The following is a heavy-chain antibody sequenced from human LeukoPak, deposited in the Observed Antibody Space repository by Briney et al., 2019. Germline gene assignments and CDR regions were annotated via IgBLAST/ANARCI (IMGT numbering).Heavy chain of an antibody. CDR2: VSGTGTST. CDR1: GFTFSSYG. D-gene: IGHD3-3*01. J-gene: IGHJ4*02. CDR3: AKGYYDSHRGFFEY. Sequence: PGGSLRLSCAASGFTFSSYGMNWVRQAPGKGLEWVSTVSGTGTSTFYADSVKVRATISRDNSKNMLYLQMSSLRAEDTAMYYCAKGYYDSHRGFFEYWGLGTLVTVSS. V-gene: IGHV3-23*01.